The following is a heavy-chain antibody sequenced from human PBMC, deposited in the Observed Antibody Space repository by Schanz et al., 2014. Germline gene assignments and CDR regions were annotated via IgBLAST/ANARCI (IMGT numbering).Heavy chain of an antibody. D-gene: IGHD1-26*01. J-gene: IGHJ4*02. CDR3: ARGGATRFDY. Sequence: VQLVESGGSVVQPGRSLRLSCAGSGFSFSDYGMHWVRQAPGRGLEWVSSISGTGDHIYYADSVKGRFTISRDNAKNSLSLQMKNLRAEDTAVYYCARGGATRFDYWGQGTLVTVSS. CDR1: GFSFSDYG. CDR2: ISGTGDHI. V-gene: IGHV3-21*01.